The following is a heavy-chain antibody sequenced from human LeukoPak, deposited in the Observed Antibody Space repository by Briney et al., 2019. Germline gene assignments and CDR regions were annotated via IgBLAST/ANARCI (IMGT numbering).Heavy chain of an antibody. Sequence: GGTLRLSCAGSGFTFYTFWMTWVRQAPGKGLEWVANMKGDGSKIHHVDSVKGRFTIYRDNAKNSLYLQMNILRAEDTAVYYCARPAYTADYDLWGQGTMVTVSS. CDR3: ARPAYTADYDL. J-gene: IGHJ3*01. D-gene: IGHD3-16*01. CDR2: MKGDGSKI. CDR1: GFTFYTFW. V-gene: IGHV3-7*01.